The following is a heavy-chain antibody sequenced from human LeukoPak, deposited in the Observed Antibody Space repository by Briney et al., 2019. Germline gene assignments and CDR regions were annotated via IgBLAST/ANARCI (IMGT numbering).Heavy chain of an antibody. CDR2: ISAYNGDT. Sequence: ASVKVSCKASGYTFTTYGISWVRQAPGQGLEWMGWISAYNGDTIYAQRLQGRVTMTTDTSTSTAYMELRSLRSDDTAVYYCARILYYDSSGPPDYWGQGTLVTVSS. CDR1: GYTFTTYG. CDR3: ARILYYDSSGPPDY. D-gene: IGHD3-22*01. J-gene: IGHJ4*02. V-gene: IGHV1-18*01.